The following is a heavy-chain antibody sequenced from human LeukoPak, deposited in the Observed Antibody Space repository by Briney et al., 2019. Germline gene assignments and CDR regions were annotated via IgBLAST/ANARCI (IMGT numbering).Heavy chain of an antibody. V-gene: IGHV3-30*18. CDR2: ISYDASNK. CDR1: GFTFSRYG. D-gene: IGHD2-8*01. CDR3: AKDNGLDDY. J-gene: IGHJ4*02. Sequence: GGSLRLSCAASGFTFSRYGMHWVRQTPGKGLEWVAVISYDASNKYYADSVKGRFTISRDNSKNTLYLQMNSLRAEDTAVYYCAKDNGLDDYWGQGTLVTVSS.